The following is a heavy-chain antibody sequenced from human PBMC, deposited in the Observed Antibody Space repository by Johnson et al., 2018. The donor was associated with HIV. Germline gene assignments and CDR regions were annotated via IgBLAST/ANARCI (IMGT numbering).Heavy chain of an antibody. D-gene: IGHD3-16*01. CDR2: ISPSGTTV. J-gene: IGHJ3*02. CDR1: GFTFSDYY. Sequence: QVQLVESGGGLVKPGGSLRLSCAASGFTFSDYYMSWIRQAPGKGLEWISYISPSGTTVYYADPVKGRFTISRDNAKKSLYVQMKSLRAADTALYYCARGGSDAFDIWGQGTMVTVSS. CDR3: ARGGSDAFDI. V-gene: IGHV3-11*04.